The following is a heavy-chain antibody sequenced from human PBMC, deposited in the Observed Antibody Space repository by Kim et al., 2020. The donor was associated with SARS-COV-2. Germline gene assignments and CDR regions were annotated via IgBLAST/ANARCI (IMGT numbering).Heavy chain of an antibody. J-gene: IGHJ4*02. Sequence: GGSLRLSCAASGFTFSSYEMNWVRQAPGKGLEWVSYISSSGSTIYYADSVKGRFTISRDNAKNSLYLQMNSLRAEDTAVYYCARMGAEDYGSGGSWAFDYWGQGTLVTVSS. CDR1: GFTFSSYE. CDR2: ISSSGSTI. CDR3: ARMGAEDYGSGGSWAFDY. V-gene: IGHV3-48*03. D-gene: IGHD3-10*01.